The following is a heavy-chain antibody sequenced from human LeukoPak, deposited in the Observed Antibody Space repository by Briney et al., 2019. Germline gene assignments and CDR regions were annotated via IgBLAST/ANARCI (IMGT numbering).Heavy chain of an antibody. CDR3: AATYYYDSSGYYRSDY. J-gene: IGHJ4*02. CDR1: GYTFTSYD. CDR2: MNPNRGNT. Sequence: GASVNVSCKASGYTFTSYDIHWVRQATGQGLEWVGLMNPNRGNTGYAQKFQGRVTMTRNTSISTAYMELSSLRSEDTAVYYCAATYYYDSSGYYRSDYWGQGALVTVSS. V-gene: IGHV1-8*01. D-gene: IGHD3-22*01.